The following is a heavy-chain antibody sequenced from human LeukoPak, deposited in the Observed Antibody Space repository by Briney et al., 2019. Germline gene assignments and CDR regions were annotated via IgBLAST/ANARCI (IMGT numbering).Heavy chain of an antibody. CDR1: GGSISSGDYY. CDR2: IYYSGST. D-gene: IGHD3-10*01. V-gene: IGHV4-30-4*01. Sequence: SQTLSLTCTVSGGSISSGDYYWSWIRQPPGKGLEWIGYIYYSGSTYYNPSLKSRVTISVDTSKNQFSLKLSSVTAADTAVYYCARDTITMVRGVRRFYFDYWGQGTLVTVPS. CDR3: ARDTITMVRGVRRFYFDY. J-gene: IGHJ4*02.